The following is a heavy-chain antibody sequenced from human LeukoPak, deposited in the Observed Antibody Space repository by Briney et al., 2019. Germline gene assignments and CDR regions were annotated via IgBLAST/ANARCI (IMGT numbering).Heavy chain of an antibody. CDR3: ASSLYDSSGHPVDY. D-gene: IGHD3-22*01. J-gene: IGHJ4*02. CDR2: INHSGST. CDR1: GGSFSGYY. V-gene: IGHV4-34*01. Sequence: SETLSLTCAVYGGSFSGYYWSWIRQPPGKGLEWIGEINHSGSTNYNPSLKSRVTISVDTSKNKFSLTLSSVTAADTAVYYCASSLYDSSGHPVDYWGQGTLVTVPS.